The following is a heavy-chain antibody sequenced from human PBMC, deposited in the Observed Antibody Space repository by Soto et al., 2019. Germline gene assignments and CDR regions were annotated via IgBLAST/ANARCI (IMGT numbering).Heavy chain of an antibody. D-gene: IGHD2-2*02. CDR1: GFTFSSYS. CDR3: ARDLLYALDY. V-gene: IGHV3-48*01. J-gene: IGHJ4*02. CDR2: ISGSTTI. Sequence: PGGSLRLSCAASGFTFSSYSMNWVRQAPGKGLEWVSYISGSTTIYYTDSVKGRFTISRDNAKNSLYLQMNSLRAEDTAVYYCARDLLYALDYWGQETLATVSS.